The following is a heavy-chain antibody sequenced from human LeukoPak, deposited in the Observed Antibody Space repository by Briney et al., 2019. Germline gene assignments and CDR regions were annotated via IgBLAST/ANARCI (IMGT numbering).Heavy chain of an antibody. CDR3: AKGSGSSPFDP. CDR1: GGSISSGGYY. Sequence: SETLSLTCTVSGGSISSGGYYWSWIRQHPGKGLEWIGYIYYSGSTNYNPSLKSRVTISVDTSKNQFSLKLSSVTAADTAVYYCAKGSGSSPFDPWGQGTLVTASS. CDR2: IYYSGST. V-gene: IGHV4-61*08. J-gene: IGHJ5*02. D-gene: IGHD3-10*01.